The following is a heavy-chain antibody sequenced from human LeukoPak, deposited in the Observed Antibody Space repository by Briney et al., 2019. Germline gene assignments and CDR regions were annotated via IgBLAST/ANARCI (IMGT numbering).Heavy chain of an antibody. D-gene: IGHD6-6*01. CDR2: INHSGST. V-gene: IGHV4-39*07. CDR3: ARGRGSSSKGLGGY. CDR1: GGSISSSSYY. Sequence: NPSETLSLTCTVSGGSISSSSYYWGWIRQPPGKGLEWIGEINHSGSTNYNPSLKSRVTISVDTSKNQFSLKLSSVTAADTAVYYCARGRGSSSKGLGGYWGQGTLVTVSS. J-gene: IGHJ4*02.